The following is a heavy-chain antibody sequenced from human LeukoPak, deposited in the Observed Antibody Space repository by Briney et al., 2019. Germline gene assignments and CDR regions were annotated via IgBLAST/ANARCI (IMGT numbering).Heavy chain of an antibody. D-gene: IGHD2-21*02. CDR2: IFSSDADT. V-gene: IGHV5-51*01. J-gene: IGHJ4*02. CDR1: GFSFTNYW. Sequence: GESLKISCNVSGFSFTNYWICSLRQMPGEGLEWMGVIFSSDADTIYSPSFQGRVTISADASVYTAYLKLNTLTASDTATYYCPRQSVTASYTYFDYLGQGAMVPVS. CDR3: PRQSVTASYTYFDY.